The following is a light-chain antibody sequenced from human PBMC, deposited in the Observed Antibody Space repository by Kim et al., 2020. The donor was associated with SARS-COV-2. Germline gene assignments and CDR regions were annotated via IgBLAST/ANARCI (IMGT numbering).Light chain of an antibody. J-gene: IGKJ2*01. V-gene: IGKV3-20*01. CDR2: GAS. CDR1: HRVDSNY. CDR3: HQYGNSPDT. Sequence: ETILTQSPGILSLSPGERVTLSCRASHRVDSNYVAWYQQRPGQAPRLLISGASTRAADIPHRFSGSGSGTDFTLTIGRLEPEDFAVYFCHQYGNSPDTFGQGTKLEI.